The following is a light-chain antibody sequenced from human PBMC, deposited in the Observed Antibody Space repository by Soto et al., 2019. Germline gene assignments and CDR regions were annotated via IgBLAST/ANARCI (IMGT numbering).Light chain of an antibody. Sequence: DIQMTQSPSSLSASVGDRVTITCRASQSISSYLNWYQPKPGKAPKLLIYAASSLQSGVPSRFSGSGSGTDFTLTISSLQPEDFATYYCKQSYSTPWTFGQGTKVEIK. CDR3: KQSYSTPWT. V-gene: IGKV1-39*01. CDR1: QSISSY. CDR2: AAS. J-gene: IGKJ1*01.